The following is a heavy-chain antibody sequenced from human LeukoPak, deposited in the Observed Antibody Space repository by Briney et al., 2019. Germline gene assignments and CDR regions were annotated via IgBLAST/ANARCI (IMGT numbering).Heavy chain of an antibody. CDR3: TRGAGWLIDY. J-gene: IGHJ4*02. Sequence: SETLSLTCTVSDDSISDYYRGWIRQPPGKGLEWTGYFHNSGTSTYNPSLKSRVTISADTSKNQFSLKLNSLTTADTAVYYCTRGAGWLIDYWGQGILVTVSS. CDR2: FHNSGTS. D-gene: IGHD3-16*01. CDR1: DDSISDYY. V-gene: IGHV4-59*01.